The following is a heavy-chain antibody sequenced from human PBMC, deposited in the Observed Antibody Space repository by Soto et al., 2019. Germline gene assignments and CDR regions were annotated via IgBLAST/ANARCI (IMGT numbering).Heavy chain of an antibody. CDR2: ISSSSSYI. Sequence: GGSLRLSCAASGFTFSSYSMNWVRQAPGKGLEWVSSISSSSSYIYYADSVKGRFTISRDNAKNSLYLQMNSLRAEDTAVYYCARDPPPGGYCSSTSCKHYYYYGMDVWGQGTTVTVSS. D-gene: IGHD2-2*01. V-gene: IGHV3-21*01. J-gene: IGHJ6*02. CDR3: ARDPPPGGYCSSTSCKHYYYYGMDV. CDR1: GFTFSSYS.